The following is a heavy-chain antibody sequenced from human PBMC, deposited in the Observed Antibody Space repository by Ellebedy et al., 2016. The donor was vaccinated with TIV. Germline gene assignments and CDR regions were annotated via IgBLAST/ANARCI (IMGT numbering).Heavy chain of an antibody. D-gene: IGHD6-19*01. Sequence: GESLRISCSASGFTFSIYAMHWVRQAPGKGLEYVSAISSNGGSTYYADSVTGRFTMSRDNSKNTLYLQMSSLRAEDTAVYYCVKGAWAFSSGWYFFDQWGQGTLVTVSS. J-gene: IGHJ4*02. CDR3: VKGAWAFSSGWYFFDQ. V-gene: IGHV3-64D*06. CDR1: GFTFSIYA. CDR2: ISSNGGST.